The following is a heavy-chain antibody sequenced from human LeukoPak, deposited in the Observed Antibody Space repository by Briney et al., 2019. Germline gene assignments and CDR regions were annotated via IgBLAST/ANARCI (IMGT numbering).Heavy chain of an antibody. V-gene: IGHV3-30*18. J-gene: IGHJ4*02. CDR1: GFTFSSYG. Sequence: PGGSLRLSCAASGFTFSSYGMHWVRQAPGKGLEWVAVISYDGSNKYYADSVKGRFTISRDNSKNTLYLQMNSLRAEDTAVYYCAKGSAWYYYGSGSYYKASPIDYWGQGTLVTVSS. D-gene: IGHD3-10*01. CDR2: ISYDGSNK. CDR3: AKGSAWYYYGSGSYYKASPIDY.